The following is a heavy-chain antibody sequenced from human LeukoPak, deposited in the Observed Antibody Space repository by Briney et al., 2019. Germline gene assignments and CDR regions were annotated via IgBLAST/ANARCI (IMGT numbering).Heavy chain of an antibody. V-gene: IGHV3-23*01. CDR3: ARPRGNVEMATIPFDY. Sequence: PGGSLRLSCAASGFTFTSFAMSWVRQAPGKGLEWVSTISRSGVATYYANSVKGRFTISRDNSKNTVYLQMNSLRAEDTAVYYCARPRGNVEMATIPFDYWGQGTLVTVSS. CDR1: GFTFTSFA. D-gene: IGHD5-24*01. CDR2: ISRSGVAT. J-gene: IGHJ4*02.